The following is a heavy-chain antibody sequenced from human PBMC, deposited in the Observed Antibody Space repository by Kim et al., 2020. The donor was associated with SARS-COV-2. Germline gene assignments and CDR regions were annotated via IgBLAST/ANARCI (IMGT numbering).Heavy chain of an antibody. CDR3: AGREYSSSPFPFDS. V-gene: IGHV3-21*03. D-gene: IGHD6-6*01. Sequence: YGGSVKSRLTISRDKAKNSLYLQLNSLVADDTAVYYCAGREYSSSPFPFDSWGQGTLVTVSS. J-gene: IGHJ4*02.